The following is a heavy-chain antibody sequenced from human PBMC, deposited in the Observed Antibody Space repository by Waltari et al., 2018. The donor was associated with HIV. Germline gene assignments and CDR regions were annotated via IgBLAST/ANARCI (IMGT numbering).Heavy chain of an antibody. V-gene: IGHV4-59*01. CDR2: LYDTAHT. Sequence: QVQLQESGPGLVKPSEPLSLPCTVPGVSLTNYYGSLIRQPPGKGLEWIGSLYDTAHTNYNPSLKGRVAISVDTSKNQFSLKLTSITAADTAVYFCARIFSPQSLDFDSWGQGILVTVSS. D-gene: IGHD3-3*01. CDR1: GVSLTNYY. J-gene: IGHJ4*02. CDR3: ARIFSPQSLDFDS.